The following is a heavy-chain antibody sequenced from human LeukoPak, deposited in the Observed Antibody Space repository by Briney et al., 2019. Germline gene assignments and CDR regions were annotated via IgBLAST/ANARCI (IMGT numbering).Heavy chain of an antibody. Sequence: PGGSLRLSCAASGFTFSDYYMSWIRQAPGKGLEWVASIKYDESEKHYVDSVKGRFTISRDNAKNSLYLQMNSLRGEDTAVYFCARVTTNGYFEYWGQGSLVTVSS. CDR1: GFTFSDYY. J-gene: IGHJ4*02. CDR2: IKYDESEK. D-gene: IGHD1-1*01. CDR3: ARVTTNGYFEY. V-gene: IGHV3-7*04.